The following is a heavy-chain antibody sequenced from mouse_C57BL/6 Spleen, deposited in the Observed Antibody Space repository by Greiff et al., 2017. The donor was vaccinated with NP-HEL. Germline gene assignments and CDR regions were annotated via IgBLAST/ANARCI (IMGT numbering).Heavy chain of an antibody. CDR1: GYTFTSYW. Sequence: VQLQQPGAELVKPGASVKMSCKASGYTFTSYWITWVKQRPGQGLEWIGDIYPGSGSTNYNEKFKSKATLTVDTSSSTAYMQLSSLTSEDSAVYYCARGATTVVPFAYWGQGTLVTVSA. CDR3: ARGATTVVPFAY. V-gene: IGHV1-55*01. J-gene: IGHJ3*01. D-gene: IGHD1-1*01. CDR2: IYPGSGST.